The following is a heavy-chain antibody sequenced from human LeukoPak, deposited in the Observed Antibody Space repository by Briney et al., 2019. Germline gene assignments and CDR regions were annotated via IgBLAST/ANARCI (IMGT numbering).Heavy chain of an antibody. CDR1: GFTFNSYA. CDR2: ISGSGGNT. CDR3: AKGAPWAAAGEVGAY. V-gene: IGHV3-23*01. J-gene: IGHJ4*02. D-gene: IGHD6-13*01. Sequence: TGGSLRLPCAASGFTFNSYAMSWVRQAPGKGLEWVSAISGSGGNTYYADPVKDRFTISRDNSKNTLYLQMSSLRAEDTALYYCAKGAPWAAAGEVGAYWGQGTLVTVSS.